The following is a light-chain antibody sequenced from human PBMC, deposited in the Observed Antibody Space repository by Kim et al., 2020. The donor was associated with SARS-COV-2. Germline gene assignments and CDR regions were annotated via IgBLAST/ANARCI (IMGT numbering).Light chain of an antibody. CDR1: SSNIGSKT. CDR3: AAWDDSLNGYV. J-gene: IGLJ1*01. Sequence: GQRVTIACSGCSSNIGSKTVTWYQQLPGPAPHLLIYSNNKRPSGVPARFSGSKSGTSASLAISGLQSEVEADYYCAAWDDSLNGYVFGTGTKVTVL. CDR2: SNN. V-gene: IGLV1-44*01.